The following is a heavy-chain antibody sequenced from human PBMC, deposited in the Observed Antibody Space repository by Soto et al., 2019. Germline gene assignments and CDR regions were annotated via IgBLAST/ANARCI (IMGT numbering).Heavy chain of an antibody. CDR2: ISAYNGKT. CDR1: GYTFTRYG. J-gene: IGHJ5*02. D-gene: IGHD3-10*01. Sequence: ASFKVSGKASGYTFTRYGIATGRQAPVQGLEWRGWISAYNGKTNYAQKLQGRVTMTTDTYTSKAYMELRSLRSDDTDVYSCARDQVVRGVTRRWFDPWGEGTLVTVSS. V-gene: IGHV1-18*04. CDR3: ARDQVVRGVTRRWFDP.